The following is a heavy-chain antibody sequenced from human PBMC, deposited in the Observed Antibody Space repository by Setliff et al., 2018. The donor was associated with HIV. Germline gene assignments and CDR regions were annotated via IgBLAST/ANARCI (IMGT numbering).Heavy chain of an antibody. V-gene: IGHV1-69*10. CDR1: GGTFNNDA. CDR2: IVPVLGIT. Sequence: SVKVSCKASGGTFNNDAISWVRQAPGQGLEWMGGIVPVLGITNYSPKFQGRVTITTDESTTTAYMDLSSLRSEDTAVYYCARDRLGHIDRPYFDYWGQGTLVTISS. D-gene: IGHD2-21*01. CDR3: ARDRLGHIDRPYFDY. J-gene: IGHJ4*02.